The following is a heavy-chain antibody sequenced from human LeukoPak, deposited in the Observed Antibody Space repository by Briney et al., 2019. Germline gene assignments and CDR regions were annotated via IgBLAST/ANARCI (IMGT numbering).Heavy chain of an antibody. Sequence: ASVTVSCMASGYSLTSHAIHWARQAPGQRLEWMGWINTGNANTKYSQKFQGRVTFTRDTSANTAYMELSSLRSEDTAVYYCARERGGTYYDYWGQGTLVIVSS. CDR3: ARERGGTYYDY. CDR2: INTGNANT. V-gene: IGHV1-3*04. CDR1: GYSLTSHA. D-gene: IGHD1-26*01. J-gene: IGHJ4*02.